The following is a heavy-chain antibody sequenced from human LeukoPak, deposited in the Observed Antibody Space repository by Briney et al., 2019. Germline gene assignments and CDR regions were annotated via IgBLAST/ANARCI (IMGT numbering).Heavy chain of an antibody. Sequence: GGSLRLSCAGAGFILSRYGMHWVRQAPGKGLEWVAIISYDGSNKYYADSVKGRFTISRDNSKNTLSLQMNNLRPEDTAVYYCAKDSYGYSSGGPLFHYWGQGTLVTVSS. D-gene: IGHD6-19*01. V-gene: IGHV3-30*18. CDR3: AKDSYGYSSGGPLFHY. J-gene: IGHJ4*02. CDR1: GFILSRYG. CDR2: ISYDGSNK.